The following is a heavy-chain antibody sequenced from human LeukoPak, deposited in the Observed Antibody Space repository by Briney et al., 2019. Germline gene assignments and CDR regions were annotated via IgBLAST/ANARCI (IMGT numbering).Heavy chain of an antibody. CDR1: GYTFTSYD. Sequence: ASVKVSCKASGYTFTSYDINWVRQATGQGLEWMGWMNPNSGNTGYAQKFQGRVTMTRNTSISTAYMELSSLRSEDTAVYYCARGSTYYDLWSGYDHYYYYYMDVWGKGTTVTVSS. CDR2: MNPNSGNT. CDR3: ARGSTYYDLWSGYDHYYYYYMDV. D-gene: IGHD3-3*01. J-gene: IGHJ6*03. V-gene: IGHV1-8*01.